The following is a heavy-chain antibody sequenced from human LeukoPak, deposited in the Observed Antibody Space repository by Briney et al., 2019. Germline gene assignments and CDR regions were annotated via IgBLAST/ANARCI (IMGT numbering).Heavy chain of an antibody. D-gene: IGHD3-9*01. V-gene: IGHV4-59*08. CDR2: IYYSGSA. J-gene: IGHJ3*02. Sequence: SETLSLTCTVSSGSISSYYWSWIRQPPGKGLEWIGYIYYSGSANYNPSLKSRVTISVDTSKNQFSLKLSSVTAADTAVYYCARSDYDILTGRPYAFDIWGQGTMVTVSS. CDR1: SGSISSYY. CDR3: ARSDYDILTGRPYAFDI.